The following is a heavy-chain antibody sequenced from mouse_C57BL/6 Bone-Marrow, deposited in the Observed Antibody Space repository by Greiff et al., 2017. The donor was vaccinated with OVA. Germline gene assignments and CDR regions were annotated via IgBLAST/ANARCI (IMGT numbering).Heavy chain of an antibody. D-gene: IGHD1-1*01. J-gene: IGHJ3*01. Sequence: EVQLQQSGPELVKPGASVKISCKASGYTFTDYYMNWVKQSHGKSLEWIGDINPNNGGTSYNQKFKGKATLTVDKSSSTAYMELRSLTSEDSAVYYCANYYGSLAWFAYWGQGTLVTVSA. V-gene: IGHV1-26*01. CDR3: ANYYGSLAWFAY. CDR1: GYTFTDYY. CDR2: INPNNGGT.